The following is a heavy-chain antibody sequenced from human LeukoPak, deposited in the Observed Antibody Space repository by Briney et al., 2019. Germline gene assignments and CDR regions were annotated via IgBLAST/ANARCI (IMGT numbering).Heavy chain of an antibody. J-gene: IGHJ4*02. V-gene: IGHV1-2*02. Sequence: ASVKVSCKASGYTFTSYYMHWVRQAPGQGLEWMGIINPSGGSTNYAQKFQGRVTMTRNTSISTAFMELTRLRSDDTAVYYCARGRATSTLDYWGQGTLVTVSS. CDR2: INPSGGST. CDR1: GYTFTSYY. CDR3: ARGRATSTLDY.